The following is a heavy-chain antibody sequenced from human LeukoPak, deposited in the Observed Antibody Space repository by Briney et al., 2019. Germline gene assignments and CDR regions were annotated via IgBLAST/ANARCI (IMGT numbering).Heavy chain of an antibody. CDR3: AGDSEFEASPQYYFDF. CDR1: GFTFSSYA. CDR2: ISGSGGST. D-gene: IGHD1-26*01. J-gene: IGHJ4*02. V-gene: IGHV3-23*01. Sequence: PGGSLRLSCAASGFTFSSYAMSWVRQAPGKGLEWVSAISGSGGSTYYADSVKGRFTISRDTSKNTLYLQMNSLRAEDTAVYYCAGDSEFEASPQYYFDFWGQGTLVTVSS.